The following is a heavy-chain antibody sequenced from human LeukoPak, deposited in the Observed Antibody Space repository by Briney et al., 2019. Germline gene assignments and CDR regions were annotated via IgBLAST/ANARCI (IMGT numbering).Heavy chain of an antibody. CDR2: IHGIGKT. J-gene: IGHJ3*02. D-gene: IGHD3-3*01. Sequence: SEPLFLSCTVSGGFMRDSYWYCLRHSAGTGVQWIGRIHGIGKTNYNPSLKSRVIMSLDTSKNQFSLTLSAVTAADTATYYCARIFDRDIWGQGTLVTVSP. V-gene: IGHV4-4*07. CDR1: GGFMRDSY. CDR3: ARIFDRDI.